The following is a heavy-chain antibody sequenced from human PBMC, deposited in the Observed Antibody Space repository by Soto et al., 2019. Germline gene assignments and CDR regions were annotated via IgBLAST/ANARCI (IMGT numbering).Heavy chain of an antibody. CDR3: ANWGDHSPSFFFSGPFDY. D-gene: IGHD3-16*01. V-gene: IGHV3-30*18. CDR2: ISYDGSSE. Sequence: GGSLRLSCAASGFTFSNRGMHWVRQAPGKGLEWVAVISYDGSSEYHGDSVKGRFTISRDNSKNTLYLQMNSLRADDTAVYYCANWGDHSPSFFFSGPFDYWGQGTLVTVSS. J-gene: IGHJ4*02. CDR1: GFTFSNRG.